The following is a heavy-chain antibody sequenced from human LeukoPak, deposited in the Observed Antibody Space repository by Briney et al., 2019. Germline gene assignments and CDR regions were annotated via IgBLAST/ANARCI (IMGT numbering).Heavy chain of an antibody. Sequence: PSETLSLTCTVSGGSISSYYWSWIRQPPGKGLEWIGEINHSGSTNYNPSLKSRVTISVDTSKNQFSLKLSSVTAADTAVYYCARVAAAGPPVLWLDPWGQGTLVTVSS. V-gene: IGHV4-34*01. J-gene: IGHJ5*02. CDR1: GGSISSYY. CDR2: INHSGST. D-gene: IGHD6-13*01. CDR3: ARVAAAGPPVLWLDP.